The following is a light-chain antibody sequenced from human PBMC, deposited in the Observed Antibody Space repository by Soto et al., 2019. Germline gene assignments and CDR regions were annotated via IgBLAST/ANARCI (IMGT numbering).Light chain of an antibody. CDR2: DDS. J-gene: IGLJ2*01. V-gene: IGLV3-21*02. CDR3: QVWDSSSDHPV. Sequence: YELTQPPSVSVAPGQTARITCGGTNIGSKSVHWYQQKPGQAPVLVVYDDSDRPSGIPERFSGSNSGNTATLTISRVEAGDEADYYCQVWDSSSDHPVFGGGTKLTVL. CDR1: NIGSKS.